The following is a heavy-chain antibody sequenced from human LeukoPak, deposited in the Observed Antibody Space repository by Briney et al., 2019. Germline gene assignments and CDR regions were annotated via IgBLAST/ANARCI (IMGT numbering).Heavy chain of an antibody. D-gene: IGHD6-13*01. J-gene: IGHJ3*02. V-gene: IGHV3-7*01. CDR1: GFTFSNAW. Sequence: GGSLRLSCAASGFTFSNAWMSWVRQAPGKGLEWVANTKQDGSEKYYVDSVKGRFTISRDNAKNSLYLQMNSLRAEDTAVYYCARSGSSWPRDAFDIWGQGTMVTVSS. CDR2: TKQDGSEK. CDR3: ARSGSSWPRDAFDI.